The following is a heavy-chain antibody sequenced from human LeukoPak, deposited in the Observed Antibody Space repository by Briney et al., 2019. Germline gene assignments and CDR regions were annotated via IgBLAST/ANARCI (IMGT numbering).Heavy chain of an antibody. V-gene: IGHV3-53*01. Sequence: GGSLRLSCAASEFSVSHNYMSWVRQAPGKGLEWVSVIHSDGTTHYADSVKGRFTISRDNSKNTLYVQVNSLGTEDTAAYYCAKGSYYDSSGSFYFDYWGQGTLVTVSS. CDR1: EFSVSHNY. D-gene: IGHD3-22*01. CDR2: IHSDGTT. J-gene: IGHJ4*02. CDR3: AKGSYYDSSGSFYFDY.